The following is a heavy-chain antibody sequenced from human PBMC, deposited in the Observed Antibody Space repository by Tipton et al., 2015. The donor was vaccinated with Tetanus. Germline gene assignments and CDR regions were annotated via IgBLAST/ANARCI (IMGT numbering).Heavy chain of an antibody. J-gene: IGHJ6*01. CDR1: GGSVNDGRFY. D-gene: IGHD1-7*01. Sequence: VKPSETLSPTCTVSGGSVNDGRFYWTWIRQPPGKALEWVAHIYYSGSATYNPSVASRATVSIDMSKNQFSLRLTSATAADTAVYYCARDRITGPTGRYYAMDVWGQGTTVTVSS. CDR3: ARDRITGPTGRYYAMDV. V-gene: IGHV4-61*01. CDR2: IYYSGSA.